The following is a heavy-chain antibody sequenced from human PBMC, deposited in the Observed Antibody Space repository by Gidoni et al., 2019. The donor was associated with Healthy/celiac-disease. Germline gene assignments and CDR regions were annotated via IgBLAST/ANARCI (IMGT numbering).Heavy chain of an antibody. CDR1: GFTFSSYW. CDR3: ARALKWFGELYTDY. CDR2: INSDGSST. D-gene: IGHD3-10*01. Sequence: EVQLVESGGGLVQPGGSLRLSCAASGFTFSSYWMHWVRQAPGKGLVWVSRINSDGSSTSHADSVKGRFTISRDNAKNTLYLRMKSLRVEDTAVYYCARALKWFGELYTDYWGQGTLVTVSS. V-gene: IGHV3-74*01. J-gene: IGHJ4*02.